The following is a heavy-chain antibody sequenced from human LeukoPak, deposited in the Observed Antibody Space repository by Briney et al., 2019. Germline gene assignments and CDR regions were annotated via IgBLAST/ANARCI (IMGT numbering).Heavy chain of an antibody. D-gene: IGHD2-15*01. CDR1: GFXFSSYA. V-gene: IGHV3-23*01. J-gene: IGHJ4*02. CDR3: AKVRCSGGSCN. Sequence: PGGSLRLSCGTSGFXFSSYAISWVRQAPGKGLEWVSGIGASGGSTYYADSVKGRFTISRDNSKNTLYLQMNSLRTEDTAVYYCAKVRCSGGSCNWGQGTLVTVSS. CDR2: IGASGGST.